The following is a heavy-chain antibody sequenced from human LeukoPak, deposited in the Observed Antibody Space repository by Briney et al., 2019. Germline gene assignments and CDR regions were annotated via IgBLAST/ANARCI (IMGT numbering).Heavy chain of an antibody. Sequence: PSETLSLTCTVSGGSISSNYWSWIRQPAGKGLEWIGRIYTSGSTNYNPSLKSRVTMSVDTSKNQFSLKLSSVTAADTAVYYCASSHIPYYDYVWGSYRLDYWGQGTLVTVSS. CDR1: GGSISSNY. CDR3: ASSHIPYYDYVWGSYRLDY. V-gene: IGHV4-4*07. CDR2: IYTSGST. D-gene: IGHD3-16*02. J-gene: IGHJ4*02.